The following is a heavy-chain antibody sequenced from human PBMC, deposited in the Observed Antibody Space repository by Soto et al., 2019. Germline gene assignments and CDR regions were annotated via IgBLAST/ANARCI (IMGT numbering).Heavy chain of an antibody. V-gene: IGHV1-69*13. CDR2: IIPIFGTA. CDR1: GGTFSSYA. Sequence: SVKVSCKASGGTFSSYAISWVRQAPGQGLEWMGGIIPIFGTANYAQKFQGRVTITADESTSTAYMELSSLRSEDTAVYYCARGGTYYDFWSGYYSPAYYYYYGMDVWGQGTTVTAP. J-gene: IGHJ6*02. D-gene: IGHD3-3*01. CDR3: ARGGTYYDFWSGYYSPAYYYYYGMDV.